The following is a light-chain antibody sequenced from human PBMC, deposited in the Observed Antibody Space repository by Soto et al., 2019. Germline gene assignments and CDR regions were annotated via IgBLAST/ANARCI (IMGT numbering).Light chain of an antibody. J-gene: IGKJ2*01. CDR3: QQYYSTPYT. V-gene: IGKV4-1*01. Sequence: DIVMTQSPDSLAVSLGERATINCKSSLSVLYTSNNYSYLAWYQQRPGQPPKLLIYWASTRESGVPDRFSGSGSGTDFTLSISRLQAEDVAVYYCQQYYSTPYTFGQGTKLEIK. CDR1: LSVLYTSNNYSY. CDR2: WAS.